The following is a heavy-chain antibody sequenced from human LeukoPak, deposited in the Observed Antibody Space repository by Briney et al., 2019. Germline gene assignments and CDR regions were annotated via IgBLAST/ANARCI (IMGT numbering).Heavy chain of an antibody. CDR1: GYTFTGYY. CDR2: INPNSGGT. J-gene: IGHJ4*02. Sequence: ASVTVSCKASGYTFTGYYMHWVRQAPGQGLEWMGWINPNSGGTNYAQKFQGRVTMTRGTSISTAYMELSRLRSDDTAVYYCARSAMTLVYFDYWGQGTLVTVSS. CDR3: ARSAMTLVYFDY. D-gene: IGHD4/OR15-4a*01. V-gene: IGHV1-2*02.